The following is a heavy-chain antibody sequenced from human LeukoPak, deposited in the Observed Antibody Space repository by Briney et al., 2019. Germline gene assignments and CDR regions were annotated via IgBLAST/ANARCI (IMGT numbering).Heavy chain of an antibody. J-gene: IGHJ4*02. V-gene: IGHV4-59*08. CDR3: ARAVSGRFDY. CDR1: GGSMSPYH. CDR2: IYYSGST. Sequence: SETLSLPCTVSGGSMSPYHWGWIRQPPGKGLEWTGYIYYSGSTNYNPSLKSRVTLSVDTSKNQFPLKLSSVTAADTAIYYCARAVSGRFDYWGQGTLVTVSS. D-gene: IGHD6-19*01.